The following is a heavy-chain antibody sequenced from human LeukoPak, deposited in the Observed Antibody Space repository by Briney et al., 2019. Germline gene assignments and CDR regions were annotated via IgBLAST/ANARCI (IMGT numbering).Heavy chain of an antibody. Sequence: GESLKISCKGSGYSFTSYWIGWVRQMPGKGLDWMGIIYPGDSDTRYSPSFQGQVTISADKSISTAYLQWSSLKASDTAMYYCARRSIVGATRGNWFDPWGQGTLVTVSS. J-gene: IGHJ5*02. D-gene: IGHD1-26*01. CDR3: ARRSIVGATRGNWFDP. CDR2: IYPGDSDT. CDR1: GYSFTSYW. V-gene: IGHV5-51*01.